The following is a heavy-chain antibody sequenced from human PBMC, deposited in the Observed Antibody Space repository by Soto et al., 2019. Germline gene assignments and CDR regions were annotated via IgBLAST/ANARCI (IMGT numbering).Heavy chain of an antibody. CDR2: IIPIFGTA. J-gene: IGHJ4*02. Sequence: QVQLVQSGAEVKKPGSSVKISCKASGGTFSSYAISWVRQAPGQGLEWMGGIIPIFGTANYAQKFQGRVTITTDESTSTAYMELSSLRSEDTAVYYWAIDRSGLGGSYDYWGQGTLVTVSS. CDR3: AIDRSGLGGSYDY. V-gene: IGHV1-69*05. D-gene: IGHD3-10*01. CDR1: GGTFSSYA.